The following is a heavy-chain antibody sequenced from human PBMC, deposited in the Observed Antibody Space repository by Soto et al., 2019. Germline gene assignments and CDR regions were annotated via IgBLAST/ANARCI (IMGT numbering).Heavy chain of an antibody. CDR2: INPNSGGT. D-gene: IGHD3-16*01. CDR3: ARGGLMITFGGVMPRAWNPIVGGMDV. Sequence: ASVKVSCKASGYTFTSYAMHWVRQAPGQGLEWMGWINPNSGGTNYAQKFQGWVTMTRDTSISTAYMELSRLRSDDTAVYYCARGGLMITFGGVMPRAWNPIVGGMDVWG. J-gene: IGHJ6*02. CDR1: GYTFTSYA. V-gene: IGHV1-2*04.